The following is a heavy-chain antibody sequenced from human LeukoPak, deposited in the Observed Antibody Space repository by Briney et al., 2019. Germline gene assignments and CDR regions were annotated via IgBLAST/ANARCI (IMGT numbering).Heavy chain of an antibody. J-gene: IGHJ4*02. D-gene: IGHD1-26*01. CDR2: IYYSGST. Sequence: PGGSLRLSCAASGFTFSSYEMNWVRQPPGKGLEWIGSIYYSGSTYYNPSLKSRVTISVDTSKNQFSLKLTSVTAADTAVYYCARSPYLRTYGYGPWELPVSYFDYWGQGTLVTVSS. CDR3: ARSPYLRTYGYGPWELPVSYFDY. CDR1: GFTFSSYE. V-gene: IGHV4-38-2*01.